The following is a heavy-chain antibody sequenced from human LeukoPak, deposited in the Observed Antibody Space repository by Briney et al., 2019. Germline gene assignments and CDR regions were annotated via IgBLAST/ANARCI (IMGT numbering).Heavy chain of an antibody. J-gene: IGHJ3*02. D-gene: IGHD4-23*01. CDR2: ISGSGDKT. V-gene: IGHV3-23*01. Sequence: PGGSLRLSCTGSGLTFSGYGMTWIRQAPGKGLEWVSGISGSGDKTYYADSVKGRFTISRDNSKNTLYLQMNSLRADDTALYYCGNDPKGNFVGGFDIWGQGTMVTVSS. CDR1: GLTFSGYG. CDR3: GNDPKGNFVGGFDI.